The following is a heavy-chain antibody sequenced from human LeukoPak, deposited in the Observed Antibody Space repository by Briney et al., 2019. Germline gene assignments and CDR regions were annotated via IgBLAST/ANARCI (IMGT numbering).Heavy chain of an antibody. Sequence: ASVTVSCKASGYTFTSYGISWVRQAPGQGVEWMGWISAYNGNTNYAQKLQGRVTMTTDTSTSTAYMELRSLRSDDTAVYYCARSLWSGYYGGLHWFDPWGQGTLVTVSS. CDR1: GYTFTSYG. D-gene: IGHD3-3*01. CDR2: ISAYNGNT. CDR3: ARSLWSGYYGGLHWFDP. V-gene: IGHV1-18*01. J-gene: IGHJ5*02.